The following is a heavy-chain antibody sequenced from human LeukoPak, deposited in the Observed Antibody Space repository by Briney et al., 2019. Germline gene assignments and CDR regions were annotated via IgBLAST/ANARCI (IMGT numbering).Heavy chain of an antibody. CDR3: ARHGDGSGLSLDHYYMDV. CDR2: INHSGST. CDR1: GGSFSGYY. Sequence: SETLSLTCAVYGGSFSGYYWSWIRQPPGKGLEWIGEINHSGSTNYNPSLKSRLTISVDTSKNQFSLKLRSVTAADTAVYYCARHGDGSGLSLDHYYMDVWGKGTTVTISS. D-gene: IGHD3-10*01. J-gene: IGHJ6*03. V-gene: IGHV4-34*01.